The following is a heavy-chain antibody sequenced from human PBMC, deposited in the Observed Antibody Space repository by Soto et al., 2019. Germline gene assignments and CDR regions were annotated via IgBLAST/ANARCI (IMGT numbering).Heavy chain of an antibody. CDR2: IYYSGST. CDR1: GGSISSYY. CDR3: ARREISNWFDP. J-gene: IGHJ5*02. V-gene: IGHV4-59*08. Sequence: LSLTCTVSGGSISSYYWSWIRQPPGKGLEWIGYIYYSGSTNYNPSLKSRVTISVDTSKNQFSLKLSSVTAADTAVYYCARREISNWFDPWGQGTLVTVSS. D-gene: IGHD3-3*01.